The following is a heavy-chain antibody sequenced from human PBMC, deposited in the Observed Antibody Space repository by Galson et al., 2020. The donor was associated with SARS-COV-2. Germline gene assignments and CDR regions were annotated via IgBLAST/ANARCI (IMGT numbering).Heavy chain of an antibody. CDR2: IYTTTGGT. D-gene: IGHD1-26*01. V-gene: IGHV4-61*02. CDR1: GGSIISGAYY. Sequence: SETLSLTCTVSGGSIISGAYYWSWIRQPAGKGLEWIGRIYTTTGGTNYNPSLKSRVTISVDTSKSQFSLRRTSVTAADTAVYYCARESRWDLYFDFWGQGTLVTVSS. CDR3: ARESRWDLYFDF. J-gene: IGHJ4*02.